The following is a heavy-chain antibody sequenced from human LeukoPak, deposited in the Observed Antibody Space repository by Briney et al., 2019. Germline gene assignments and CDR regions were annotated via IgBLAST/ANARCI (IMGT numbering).Heavy chain of an antibody. CDR1: GYTFTGYY. CDR3: AREAQNYDILTGYPD. D-gene: IGHD3-9*01. J-gene: IGHJ4*02. V-gene: IGHV1-2*02. Sequence: RASVKVSCKASGYTFTGYYMHWVRQAPGQGLEWMGWINPNSGGTNYAQKFQGRVTMTRDTSISTAYMELSRLRSDDTAVYYCAREAQNYDILTGYPDWGQGTLDTVSS. CDR2: INPNSGGT.